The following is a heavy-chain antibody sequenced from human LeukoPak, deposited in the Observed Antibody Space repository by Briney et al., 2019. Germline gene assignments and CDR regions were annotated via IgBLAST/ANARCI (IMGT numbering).Heavy chain of an antibody. CDR1: GGSISSGGYY. Sequence: PSETLSLTCTVSGGSISSGGYYWSWIRQHPGKGLEWIGYIYYSGSTYYNPSLKSRVTISVDTSKNQFSLKLSSVTAADTAVYYCARSVNEGVFDYWGQGTLVTVSS. CDR2: IYYSGST. CDR3: ARSVNEGVFDY. J-gene: IGHJ4*02. V-gene: IGHV4-31*03. D-gene: IGHD3-16*01.